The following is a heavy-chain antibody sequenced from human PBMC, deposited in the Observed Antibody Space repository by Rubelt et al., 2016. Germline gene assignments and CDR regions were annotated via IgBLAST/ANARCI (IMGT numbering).Heavy chain of an antibody. CDR2: IYMTGST. V-gene: IGHV4-59*10. Sequence: QVQLQQWGAGLLKPSETLSLTCAVYGGSFSGYYWSWIRQPAGKGLEWIGRIYMTGSTNYTPSRKGGGTILVATSKNQLSLKLGSGAAAETAVDYCASGPTNYYYYMDVWGKGTTVTVSS. J-gene: IGHJ6*03. CDR1: GGSFSGYY. CDR3: ASGPTNYYYYMDV. D-gene: IGHD5-12*01.